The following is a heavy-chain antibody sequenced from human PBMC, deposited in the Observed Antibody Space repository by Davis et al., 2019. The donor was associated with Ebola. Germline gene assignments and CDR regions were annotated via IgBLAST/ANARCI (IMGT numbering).Heavy chain of an antibody. CDR1: GFTFSNYV. Sequence: GESLKISCAAPGFTFSNYVMSWVRRAPGKGLEWVSTLGLSADTYYADSVKGRFTISRDNSKNTLHLQMNSLRVEDTAIYYCAKDTSNVWFDVWGQGTMVTVAS. J-gene: IGHJ3*01. D-gene: IGHD6-19*01. V-gene: IGHV3-23*01. CDR3: AKDTSNVWFDV. CDR2: LGLSADT.